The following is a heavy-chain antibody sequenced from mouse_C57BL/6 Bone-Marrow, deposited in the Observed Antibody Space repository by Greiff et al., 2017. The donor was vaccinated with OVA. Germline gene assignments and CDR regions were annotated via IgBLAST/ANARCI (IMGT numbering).Heavy chain of an antibody. CDR1: GFSFNTYA. CDR3: VRLEHWFAY. Sequence: EVKVEESGGGLVQPKGSLKLSCAASGFSFNTYAMNWVRQAPGKGLEWVARIRSKSNNYATYYADSVKDRFTISRDDSESMLYLQMNNLKTEDTAMYYCVRLEHWFAYWGQGTLVTVSA. V-gene: IGHV10-1*01. CDR2: IRSKSNNYAT. J-gene: IGHJ3*01.